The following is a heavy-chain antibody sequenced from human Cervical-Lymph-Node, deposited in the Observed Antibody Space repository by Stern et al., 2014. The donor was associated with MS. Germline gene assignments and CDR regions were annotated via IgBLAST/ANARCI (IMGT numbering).Heavy chain of an antibody. J-gene: IGHJ4*02. D-gene: IGHD2/OR15-2a*01. CDR1: GGNNITYP. CDR3: ARGRTHLELAGLSLDY. CDR2: IFPKVSGT. Sequence: VQLVESGAEVKKPGSSVKVSCKASGGNNITYPISWVRQAPGQGHEWLGEIFPKVSGTNYSNTFVGRGTIIADESTKTTYIELSSLTPQDAAVYYCARGRTHLELAGLSLDYWGQGTRVTVSS. V-gene: IGHV1-69*01.